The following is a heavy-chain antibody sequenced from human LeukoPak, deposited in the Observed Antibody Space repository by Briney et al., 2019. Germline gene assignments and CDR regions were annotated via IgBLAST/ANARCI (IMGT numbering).Heavy chain of an antibody. CDR2: ISNDGGGT. J-gene: IGHJ5*02. CDR1: GFIFNNYG. Sequence: GGSLRLSCAASGFIFNNYGLIWVRQAPGKGLEWVSAISNDGGGTQYADFVEGRFTISRDNSKNTLFLQMSSLRAEDTALYYCAKGSSGYFADLWGQGTLVTVSS. D-gene: IGHD3-22*01. V-gene: IGHV3-23*01. CDR3: AKGSSGYFADL.